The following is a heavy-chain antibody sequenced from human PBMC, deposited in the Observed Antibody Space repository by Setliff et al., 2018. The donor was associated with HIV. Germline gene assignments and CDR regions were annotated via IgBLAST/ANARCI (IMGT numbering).Heavy chain of an antibody. CDR3: AKGVAGLQYYYYYMDV. J-gene: IGHJ6*03. CDR1: GGSFSSYY. CDR2: INHSGST. D-gene: IGHD6-19*01. V-gene: IGHV4-34*01. Sequence: PSETLSLTCAVYGGSFSSYYWSWIRQPPGKGLEWIGEINHSGSTNYNPSLKSRVTISVDTSKNQFSLKVSSVTAADTAVYYCAKGVAGLQYYYYYMDVWGKGTMVTVSS.